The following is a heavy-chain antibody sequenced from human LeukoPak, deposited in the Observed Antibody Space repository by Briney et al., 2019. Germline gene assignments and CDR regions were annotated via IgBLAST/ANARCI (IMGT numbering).Heavy chain of an antibody. CDR3: ARDGSRATPGGYFTWFDP. Sequence: ASVKVSCKASGGTFSSYAISWVRQAPGQGLEWMGGIIPIFGTANYAQKFQGRVTITTDESTSTAYMELSSLRSEDTAVYYCARDGSRATPGGYFTWFDPWGQGTLVTVSS. D-gene: IGHD1-26*01. V-gene: IGHV1-69*05. CDR1: GGTFSSYA. CDR2: IIPIFGTA. J-gene: IGHJ5*02.